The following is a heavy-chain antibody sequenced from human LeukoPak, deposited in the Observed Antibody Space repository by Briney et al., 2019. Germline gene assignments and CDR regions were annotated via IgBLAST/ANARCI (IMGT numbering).Heavy chain of an antibody. D-gene: IGHD2-2*01. CDR1: GGSISSYY. V-gene: IGHV4-59*01. Sequence: KPSETLSLTCTVSGGSISSYYWSWIRQPPGKGLEWIGYIYYSGSTNYNPSLKSRVTISVDTSKNQFSLKLSSVTAADTAVYYCARALGYCSSTSCQSRGWYFDLWGRGTLVTVSS. CDR3: ARALGYCSSTSCQSRGWYFDL. CDR2: IYYSGST. J-gene: IGHJ2*01.